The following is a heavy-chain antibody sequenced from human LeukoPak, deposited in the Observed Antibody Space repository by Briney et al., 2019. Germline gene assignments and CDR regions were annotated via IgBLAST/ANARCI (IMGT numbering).Heavy chain of an antibody. Sequence: GGSLRLSCAASGYTFSKYGMHWVRQAPGKGLEWVANIKKDGSEEYYVDSVKGRFTISRDNAKNSLYLQVNSLRAEDTAVYYCARDFDNWGQGTLVTVSS. CDR2: IKKDGSEE. J-gene: IGHJ4*02. V-gene: IGHV3-7*05. CDR1: GYTFSKYG. CDR3: ARDFDN.